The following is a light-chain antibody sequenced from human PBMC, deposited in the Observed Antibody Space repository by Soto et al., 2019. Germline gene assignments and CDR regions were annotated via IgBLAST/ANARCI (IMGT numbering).Light chain of an antibody. J-gene: IGLJ2*01. CDR3: QTWGTGIVV. CDR2: LNSDGSH. Sequence: QTVVTQSPSASASLGASVKLTCTLSSGHSSYAIAWHQQQPEKGPRYLMKLNSDGSHSKGDGIPDRFSGSSSGAERCLTISSLQSEDEADYYCQTWGTGIVVFGGGTKVTVL. CDR1: SGHSSYA. V-gene: IGLV4-69*01.